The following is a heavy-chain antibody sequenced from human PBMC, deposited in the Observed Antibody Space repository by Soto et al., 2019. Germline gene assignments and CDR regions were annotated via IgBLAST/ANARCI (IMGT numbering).Heavy chain of an antibody. CDR3: AKVGSGYDSYFDY. Sequence: EVQLLESGGGLVQPGGSLRLSCAASGFTFSSYAMSWVRQAPGKGLEWVSAISGSGGSTYYADSVKGRFTISRDNSKKTLYLQMNSLRAEDTAVYYCAKVGSGYDSYFDYWGQGTLVTVSS. CDR2: ISGSGGST. CDR1: GFTFSSYA. V-gene: IGHV3-23*01. J-gene: IGHJ4*02. D-gene: IGHD5-12*01.